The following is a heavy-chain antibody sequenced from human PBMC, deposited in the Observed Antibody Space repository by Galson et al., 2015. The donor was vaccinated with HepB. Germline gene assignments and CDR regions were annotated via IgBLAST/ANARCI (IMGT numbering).Heavy chain of an antibody. CDR3: ARGGIEYCSSTSCYSGSPRYYYYYYYMDV. CDR1: Y. V-gene: IGHV4-34*01. CDR2: INHSGST. J-gene: IGHJ6*03. Sequence: YWSWIRQPPGKGLEWIGEINHSGSTNYNPSLKSRVTISVDTSKNQFSLKLSSVTAADTAVYYCARGGIEYCSSTSCYSGSPRYYYYYYYMDVWGKGTTVTVSS. D-gene: IGHD2-2*01.